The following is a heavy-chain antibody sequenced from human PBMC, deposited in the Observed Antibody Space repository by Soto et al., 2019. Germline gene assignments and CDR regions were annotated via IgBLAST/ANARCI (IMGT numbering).Heavy chain of an antibody. D-gene: IGHD3-3*01. Sequence: PGGSLRLSCAASGFTFSSYAMSWVRQAPGKGLEWVSAISGSGGSTYYADSVKGRFTISRDNSKNTLYLQMNSLRAEDTAVYYCAKLGLYDFWSGYYSLDYWGQGTLVTVSS. CDR2: ISGSGGST. CDR3: AKLGLYDFWSGYYSLDY. V-gene: IGHV3-23*01. J-gene: IGHJ4*02. CDR1: GFTFSSYA.